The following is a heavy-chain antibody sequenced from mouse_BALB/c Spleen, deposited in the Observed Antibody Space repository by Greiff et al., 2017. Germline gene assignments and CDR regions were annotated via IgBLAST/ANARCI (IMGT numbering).Heavy chain of an antibody. CDR1: GFTFSSFG. CDR2: ISSGSSTI. Sequence: EVNLVESGGGLVQPGGSRKLSCAASGFTFSSFGMHWVRQAPEKGLEWVAYISSGSSTIYYADTVKGRFTISRDNPKNTLFLQRTSLRSEDTAMYYCAREGTYYGPLAYWGQGTLVTVSA. CDR3: AREGTYYGPLAY. D-gene: IGHD1-2*01. J-gene: IGHJ3*01. V-gene: IGHV5-17*02.